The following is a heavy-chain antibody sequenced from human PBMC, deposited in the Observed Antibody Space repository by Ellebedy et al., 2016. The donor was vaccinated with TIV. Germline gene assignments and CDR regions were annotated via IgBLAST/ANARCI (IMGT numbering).Heavy chain of an antibody. D-gene: IGHD1-14*01. J-gene: IGHJ4*02. CDR3: ARTPYPGGDYIDY. Sequence: GESLKISCAASGFKFKIYGMNWVRQAPGKGLEWVAFIRHDGSHKFYADCVKGRFTISRDNSNNTLYLQMNSLRTEDTAVYYCARTPYPGGDYIDYWGQGTLVPVSS. CDR2: IRHDGSHK. CDR1: GFKFKIYG. V-gene: IGHV3-30*02.